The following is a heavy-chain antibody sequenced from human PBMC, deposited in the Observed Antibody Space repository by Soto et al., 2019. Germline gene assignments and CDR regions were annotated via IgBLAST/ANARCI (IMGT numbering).Heavy chain of an antibody. J-gene: IGHJ6*02. Sequence: QVTLKESGPTLVKPTQTLTLTCTVSGLSLRTTGVGVGWVRQPPGKALEWLALLYWDDDKRYSPSLRSRLTIAKDISEQQVVLTMTNMDTVDTATYYCVQSRCVGDCLEIYSSHAYNGLDVWGQGTTVTVSS. V-gene: IGHV2-5*02. CDR3: VQSRCVGDCLEIYSSHAYNGLDV. CDR1: GLSLRTTGVG. D-gene: IGHD2-21*02. CDR2: LYWDDDK.